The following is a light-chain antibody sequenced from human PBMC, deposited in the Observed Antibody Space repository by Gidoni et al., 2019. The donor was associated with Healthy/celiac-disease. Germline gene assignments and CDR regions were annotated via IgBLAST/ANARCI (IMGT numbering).Light chain of an antibody. V-gene: IGKV1-39*01. CDR3: KQSYSTFWT. Sequence: DIHITQSPSSLSASVGYRVTITCRASQSISSYLNWYQQKPGKAPKLLIYDASSLQSGVPARFSGSGSGTDFTLNISSLQPEDVAIYYCKQSYSTFWTFXXXTKVEIK. CDR2: DAS. J-gene: IGKJ1*01. CDR1: QSISSY.